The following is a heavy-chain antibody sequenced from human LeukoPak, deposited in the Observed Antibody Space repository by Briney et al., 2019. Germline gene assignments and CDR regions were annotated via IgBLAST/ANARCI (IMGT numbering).Heavy chain of an antibody. V-gene: IGHV3-30*04. CDR1: GFTFSSYA. CDR3: ARENSSGWYNYGMDV. J-gene: IGHJ6*04. Sequence: GGSLRLSCAASGFTFSSYAMHWVRQAPGKGLEWVAVISYDGSNKYYVDSVKGRFTISRDNSKNTLYLQMNSLRAEDTAVYYCARENSSGWYNYGMDVWGKGTTVTVSS. D-gene: IGHD6-19*01. CDR2: ISYDGSNK.